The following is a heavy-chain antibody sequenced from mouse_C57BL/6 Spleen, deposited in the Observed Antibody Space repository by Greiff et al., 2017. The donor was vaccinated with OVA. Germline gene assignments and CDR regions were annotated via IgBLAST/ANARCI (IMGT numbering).Heavy chain of an antibody. CDR1: GFTFSSYG. CDR2: ISSGGSYT. Sequence: VQLKESGGDLVKPGGSLKLSCAASGFTFSSYGMSWVRQTPDKRLEWVATISSGGSYTYYPDSVKGRFTISRDNAKNTRYLQMSSLKSEDTARYYCARQTNWYFDVWGTGTTVTVSS. CDR3: ARQTNWYFDV. J-gene: IGHJ1*03. V-gene: IGHV5-6*01.